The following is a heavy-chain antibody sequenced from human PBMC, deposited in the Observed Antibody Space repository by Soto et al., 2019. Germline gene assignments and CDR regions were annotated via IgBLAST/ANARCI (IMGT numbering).Heavy chain of an antibody. CDR3: ARGRRVAAAARVYYYMDV. V-gene: IGHV3-48*01. D-gene: IGHD6-13*01. CDR2: ISSSSSTI. Sequence: EVQLVESGGGLVQPGGSLRLSCAASGFTFSSYSMNWVRQAPGKGLEWVSYISSSSSTIYYADSVKGRFTIFRDNAKNSLYLQMNSLRAEDTAVYYCARGRRVAAAARVYYYMDVWGKGTTVTVSS. J-gene: IGHJ6*03. CDR1: GFTFSSYS.